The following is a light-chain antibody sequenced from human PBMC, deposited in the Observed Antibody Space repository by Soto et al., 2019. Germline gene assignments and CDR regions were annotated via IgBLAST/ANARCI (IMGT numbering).Light chain of an antibody. Sequence: QSALTQPASVSGSPGQSITISCTGTSSDVGYYNYVSWYQQNPGKAPKLMIYDVSNRPSGVSNRFSGSKSGNTASLTISGLQAEDEADYYCSSYTSSSTLVFGGGTKDTVL. J-gene: IGLJ2*01. CDR3: SSYTSSSTLV. CDR2: DVS. V-gene: IGLV2-14*01. CDR1: SSDVGYYNY.